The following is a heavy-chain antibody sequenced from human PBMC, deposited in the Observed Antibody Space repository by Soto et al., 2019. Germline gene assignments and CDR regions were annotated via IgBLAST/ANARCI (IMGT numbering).Heavy chain of an antibody. CDR1: GFTFSSYA. V-gene: IGHV3-23*01. CDR2: ISGSGGST. D-gene: IGHD2-15*01. Sequence: GGSLRLSCAASGFTFSSYAMSWVRQAPGKGLEWVSAISGSGGSTYYADSVKGRFTISRDNSKNTLYLQMNSLRAKDTAVYYCAKDGKDGYSFDYWGQGTLVTVSS. CDR3: AKDGKDGYSFDY. J-gene: IGHJ4*02.